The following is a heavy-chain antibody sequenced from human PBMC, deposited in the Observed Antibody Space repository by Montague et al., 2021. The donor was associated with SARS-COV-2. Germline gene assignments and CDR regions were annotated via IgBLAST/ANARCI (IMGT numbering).Heavy chain of an antibody. Sequence: LRLSCAASGFNFDEYGMSWVRQAPGKGLEWVSGISWNGGSTGYADSVKGRFTISRDNAKNSLYLQMNSLRAEDTALYYCARGNYDILTSYYSRDDYYGMDVWGQGTTVTVSS. CDR2: ISWNGGST. J-gene: IGHJ6*02. CDR3: ARGNYDILTSYYSRDDYYGMDV. CDR1: GFNFDEYG. V-gene: IGHV3-20*04. D-gene: IGHD3-9*01.